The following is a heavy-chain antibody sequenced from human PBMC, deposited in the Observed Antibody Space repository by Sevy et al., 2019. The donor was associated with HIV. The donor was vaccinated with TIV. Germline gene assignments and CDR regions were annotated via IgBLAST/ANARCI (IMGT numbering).Heavy chain of an antibody. CDR3: ARDDSYGRGATTNYFDY. J-gene: IGHJ4*02. V-gene: IGHV1-69*13. D-gene: IGHD5-18*01. CDR2: IIPIFGTA. Sequence: ASVKVSCKASGGTFSSYAISWVRQAPGQGLEWMGGIIPIFGTANYAQKFQGRVTITADESTSTAYMELSSLRSEDTAVYYCARDDSYGRGATTNYFDYWGQGTLVTVSS. CDR1: GGTFSSYA.